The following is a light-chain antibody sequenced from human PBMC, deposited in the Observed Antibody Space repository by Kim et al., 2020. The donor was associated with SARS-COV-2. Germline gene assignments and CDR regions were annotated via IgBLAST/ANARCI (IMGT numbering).Light chain of an antibody. J-gene: IGKJ2*01. CDR1: QSVTSN. Sequence: VSPGERATLSCRASQSVTSNLAWYQQKPGQAPRLLIYGASIRATGIPDRFSGNGSGTEFTLTISSLQSEDFALYYCQQYNRWPPYIFGQGTKLEI. CDR2: GAS. V-gene: IGKV3-15*01. CDR3: QQYNRWPPYI.